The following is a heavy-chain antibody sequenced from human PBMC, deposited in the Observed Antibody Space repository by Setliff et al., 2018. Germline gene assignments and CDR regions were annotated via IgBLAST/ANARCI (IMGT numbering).Heavy chain of an antibody. Sequence: GGSLRLSCAASGFTVSTYAMSWVRRAPGKGLVWVSRINRDGSYTVYADSVEGRFTISRDNAKNTLYLQMNSLGAEDTAVYYCARDSYTSPDYWGQGTLVTVSA. CDR3: ARDSYTSPDY. D-gene: IGHD6-13*01. V-gene: IGHV3-74*01. CDR1: GFTVSTYA. CDR2: INRDGSYT. J-gene: IGHJ4*02.